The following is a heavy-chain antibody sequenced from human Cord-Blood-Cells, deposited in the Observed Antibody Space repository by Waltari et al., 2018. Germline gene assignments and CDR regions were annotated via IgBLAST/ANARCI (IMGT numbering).Heavy chain of an antibody. V-gene: IGHV1-69*06. CDR1: VGHLSSYA. J-gene: IGHJ4*02. CDR3: ARLKVYGSGSYVNY. CDR2: IIPIFGTA. Sequence: QVQLVQSGAEVKKPGSSVKVSCKASVGHLSSYAISRVRQAPGQGLEWMGGIIPIFGTANYAQKFQGRVTITADKSTSTAYMELSSLRSEDTAVYYCARLKVYGSGSYVNYWGQGTLVTVSS. D-gene: IGHD3-10*01.